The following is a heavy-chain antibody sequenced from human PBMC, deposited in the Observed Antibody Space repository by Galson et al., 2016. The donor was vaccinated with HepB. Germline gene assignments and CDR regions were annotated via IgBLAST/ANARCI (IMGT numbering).Heavy chain of an antibody. CDR3: ARGVLGPAGNWFAP. V-gene: IGHV6-1*01. J-gene: IGHJ5*02. CDR1: GDSVSSNTAA. CDR2: TYYRSTWSN. D-gene: IGHD1-1*01. Sequence: CAISGDSVSSNTAAWNWIRQTPSRGLEWLGRTYYRSTWSNDYAVSVKSRITINRDTSKNQFSLQLTSVTPEDTAVYYRARGVLGPAGNWFAPWGQGTPVTVSS.